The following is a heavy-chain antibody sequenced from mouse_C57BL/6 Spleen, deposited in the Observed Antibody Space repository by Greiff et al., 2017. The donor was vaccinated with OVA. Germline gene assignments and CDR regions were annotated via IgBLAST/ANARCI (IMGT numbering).Heavy chain of an antibody. CDR1: GFSFNTYA. V-gene: IGHV10-1*01. Sequence: EVKLVESGGGLVKPKGSLKLSCAASGFSFNTYAMNWVRQAPGKGLEWVARIRSKSNNYATYSADSVKDRLTNSRDESESMLYLQMNNLKTEDTAMYYCSGYYGAMDYWGQGTSVTVSS. D-gene: IGHD1-1*01. CDR2: IRSKSNNYAT. CDR3: SGYYGAMDY. J-gene: IGHJ4*01.